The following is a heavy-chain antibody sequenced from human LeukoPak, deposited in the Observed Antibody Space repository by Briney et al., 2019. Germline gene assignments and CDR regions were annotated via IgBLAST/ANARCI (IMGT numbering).Heavy chain of an antibody. CDR3: ARLSGYSGYSVAYYFDY. J-gene: IGHJ4*02. Sequence: GESLKISCKGSGYSFTSYWIGWVRQMPGKGLEWMGIIYPGDSDTRYSPSFQGQVTISADKSISTAYLQWISLKASDTAMYYCARLSGYSGYSVAYYFDYWGQGTLVTVSS. D-gene: IGHD5-12*01. CDR2: IYPGDSDT. V-gene: IGHV5-51*01. CDR1: GYSFTSYW.